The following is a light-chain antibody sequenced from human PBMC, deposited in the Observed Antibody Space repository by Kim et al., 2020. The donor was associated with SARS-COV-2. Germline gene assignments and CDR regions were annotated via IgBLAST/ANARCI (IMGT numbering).Light chain of an antibody. J-gene: IGLJ2*01. Sequence: GQSVTISCTGTSSDVGGYNYVSWYQRHPGKAPKLMIYEVSKRPSGVPDRFSGSKSGNTASLTASGLQAEDEADYYCSSYAGSNNLVFGGGTQLTVL. CDR3: SSYAGSNNLV. CDR1: SSDVGGYNY. CDR2: EVS. V-gene: IGLV2-8*01.